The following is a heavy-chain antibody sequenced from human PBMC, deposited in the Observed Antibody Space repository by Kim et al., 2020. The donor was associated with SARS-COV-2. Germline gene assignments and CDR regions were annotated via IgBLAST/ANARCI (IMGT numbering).Heavy chain of an antibody. CDR2: ISGSGGST. CDR1: GFTFSSYA. V-gene: IGHV3-23*01. Sequence: GGSLRLSCAASGFTFSSYAMSWVRQAPGKGLEWVSAISGSGGSTYYADSVKGRFTISRDNSKNTLYLQMNSLRAEDTAVYYCAKDRPGGTITIFGVVTWPDAFDIWGQGTMVTVSS. D-gene: IGHD3-3*01. J-gene: IGHJ3*02. CDR3: AKDRPGGTITIFGVVTWPDAFDI.